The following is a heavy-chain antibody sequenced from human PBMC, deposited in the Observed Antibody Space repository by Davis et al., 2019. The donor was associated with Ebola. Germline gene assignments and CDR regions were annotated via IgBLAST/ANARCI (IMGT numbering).Heavy chain of an antibody. CDR2: ISAYNGNT. Sequence: ASVKVSCKASGSTFTSSGISWVRQAPGQGLEWMGWISAYNGNTNYAQKLQGRVTMTTDTSTSTAYMELRSLRSDDTAVYYCARDTTVTPPDYWGQGTLVTVSS. D-gene: IGHD4-17*01. V-gene: IGHV1-18*01. CDR3: ARDTTVTPPDY. CDR1: GSTFTSSG. J-gene: IGHJ4*02.